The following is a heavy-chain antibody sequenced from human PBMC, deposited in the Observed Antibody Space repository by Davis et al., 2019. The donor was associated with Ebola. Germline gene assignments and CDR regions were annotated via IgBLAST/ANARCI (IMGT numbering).Heavy chain of an antibody. D-gene: IGHD2-15*01. V-gene: IGHV3-21*01. J-gene: IGHJ6*02. Sequence: PGGSLRLSCAASGFTFSSYSMNWVRQAPGKGLEWVSSISSSSSYIYYADSVKGRFTISRDNAKNSLYLQMNSLRAEDTAVYYCARTRGVVVAATRWEDYYYGMDVWGQGTTVTVSS. CDR2: ISSSSSYI. CDR1: GFTFSSYS. CDR3: ARTRGVVVAATRWEDYYYGMDV.